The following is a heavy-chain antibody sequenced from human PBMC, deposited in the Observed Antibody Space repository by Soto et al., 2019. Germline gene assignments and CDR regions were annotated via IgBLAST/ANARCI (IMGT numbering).Heavy chain of an antibody. D-gene: IGHD6-19*01. CDR3: ARYPNPTVAGLPFDL. J-gene: IGHJ4*02. Sequence: EVQLVESGGGLIQPGGSLRLSCAASGFTFSSYWMSWVRQAPGKGLEWVAHTRQDGGQEYYVDSVKGRFTISRDNAKNSLYLLMSILRVEDTVVYYCARYPNPTVAGLPFDLWGQGTMVTVSS. V-gene: IGHV3-7*03. CDR2: TRQDGGQE. CDR1: GFTFSSYW.